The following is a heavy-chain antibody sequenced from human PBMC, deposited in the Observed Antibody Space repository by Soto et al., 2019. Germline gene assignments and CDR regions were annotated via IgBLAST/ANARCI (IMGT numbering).Heavy chain of an antibody. V-gene: IGHV1-46*01. Sequence: ASVKVSCKASGYTFTSYYMHWVRQAPGQGLEWMGIINPSGGSTSYAQKFQGRVTMTRDTSTSTVYMELSSLRSEDTAVYYCARDGTYDFWSGYPYYFDYWGQGTLVTVSS. CDR2: INPSGGST. CDR3: ARDGTYDFWSGYPYYFDY. D-gene: IGHD3-3*01. J-gene: IGHJ4*02. CDR1: GYTFTSYY.